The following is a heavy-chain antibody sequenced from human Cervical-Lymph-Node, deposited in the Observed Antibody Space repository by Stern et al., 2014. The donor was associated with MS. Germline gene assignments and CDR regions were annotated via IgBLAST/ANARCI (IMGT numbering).Heavy chain of an antibody. J-gene: IGHJ6*02. CDR2: ISWNSGSM. Sequence: QLVESGGGLVQPGRSLRLSCAGSRFNFDDYAMHWVRQAPGRGLEWVSSISWNSGSMEYADSVKGRFTISRDNAKNSLYLQMDSLRVEDTAIYYCAKDISSGRWEAQYYYGMDVWAKGPRSPYP. V-gene: IGHV3-9*01. D-gene: IGHD6-19*01. CDR3: AKDISSGRWEAQYYYGMDV. CDR1: RFNFDDYA.